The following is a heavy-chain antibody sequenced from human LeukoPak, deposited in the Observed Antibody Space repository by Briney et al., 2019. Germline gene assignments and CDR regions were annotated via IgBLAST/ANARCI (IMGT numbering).Heavy chain of an antibody. CDR2: IFPADSDT. D-gene: IGHD6-13*01. J-gene: IGHJ4*02. CDR3: ASVHSSTSWDY. CDR1: GYSFTTYW. V-gene: IGHV5-51*01. Sequence: GESLKISCRASGYSFTTYWIGWVRQMPGKGLEWMGVIFPADSDTRYSPSFQGQVTISADKSISTAYLQWSSLKASDTAMYYCASVHSSTSWDYWGQGTLVTVSS.